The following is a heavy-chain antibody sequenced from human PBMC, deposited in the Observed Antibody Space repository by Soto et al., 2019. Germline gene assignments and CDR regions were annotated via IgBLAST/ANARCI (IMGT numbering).Heavy chain of an antibody. CDR2: IYYSGST. J-gene: IGHJ5*02. V-gene: IGHV4-39*01. D-gene: IGHD6-19*01. CDR1: GGSINSSSYF. CDR3: ARHYSSGSRNWFDP. Sequence: SETLSLTCSVSGGSINSSSYFWGWVRQPPGKGLEWIGSIYYSGSTYYNPSLRSRVTISVDTSKNQFSLKLSSVTAADTAVFYCARHYSSGSRNWFDPWGQGTLVTVYS.